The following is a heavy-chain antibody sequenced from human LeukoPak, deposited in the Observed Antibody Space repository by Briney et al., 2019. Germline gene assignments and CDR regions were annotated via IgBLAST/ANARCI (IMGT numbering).Heavy chain of an antibody. CDR3: ARRTYYYDSSGYYHDY. Sequence: SETLSLTCTASARSISSYYWSWIRQPPGKGLVCLSYIYYSGSTNYNPSLKSRVTISVDTSKNQFSLKLSSVTAADTAVYYCARRTYYYDSSGYYHDYWGQGTLVTVSS. J-gene: IGHJ4*02. CDR1: ARSISSYY. D-gene: IGHD3-22*01. V-gene: IGHV4-59*01. CDR2: IYYSGST.